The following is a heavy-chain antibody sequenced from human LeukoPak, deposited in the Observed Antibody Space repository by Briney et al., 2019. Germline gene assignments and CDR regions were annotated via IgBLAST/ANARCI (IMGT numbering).Heavy chain of an antibody. CDR2: IRSKAYGGTT. Sequence: GQSLRLSCTASGFIFGDHAMNWVRQAPGKGLEWVGFIRSKAYGGTTEYAASVKGRFTISRDDSEGIAYLQMNSLRIDDTAVYYCARGPIHLWLHNGMDVWGQGTTVIVFS. J-gene: IGHJ6*02. CDR3: ARGPIHLWLHNGMDV. D-gene: IGHD5-24*01. V-gene: IGHV3-49*04. CDR1: GFIFGDHA.